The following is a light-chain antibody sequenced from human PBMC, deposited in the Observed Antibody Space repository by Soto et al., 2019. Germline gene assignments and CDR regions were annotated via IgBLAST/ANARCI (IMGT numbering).Light chain of an antibody. Sequence: EIVLTQSPGTLSLSSGERATLSCRASQSVSSNYLAWYQQKPGQAPRLLIYGASSRATGIPDRFSGSGSGTDFTLTISRLEPEDFAVYYCQQYGNSPYTFGQGTKLEIK. V-gene: IGKV3-20*01. CDR1: QSVSSNY. CDR3: QQYGNSPYT. CDR2: GAS. J-gene: IGKJ2*01.